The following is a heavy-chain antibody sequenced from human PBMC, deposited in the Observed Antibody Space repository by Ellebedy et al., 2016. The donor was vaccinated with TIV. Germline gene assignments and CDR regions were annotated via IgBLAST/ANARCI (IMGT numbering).Heavy chain of an antibody. J-gene: IGHJ5*02. Sequence: SETLSLTCTVSGGSISSSSYYWGWIRQPPGKGLEWIGSIYYSGSTYYNPSLKSRVTISVDTSKNQFSLKLSSVTAADTAVYYCARHNIVVVVAAISREINWFDPWGQGTLVTVSS. D-gene: IGHD2-15*01. CDR3: ARHNIVVVVAAISREINWFDP. CDR2: IYYSGST. V-gene: IGHV4-39*01. CDR1: GGSISSSSYY.